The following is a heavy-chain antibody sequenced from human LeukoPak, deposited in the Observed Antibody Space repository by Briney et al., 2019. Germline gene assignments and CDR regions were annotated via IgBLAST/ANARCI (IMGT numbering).Heavy chain of an antibody. CDR3: TRALCINGVCEWFDP. CDR1: GASVSSGNYF. Sequence: SETLSLTCSVSGASVSSGNYFWTWIRQPTGRGLEWIGRMSTSGNTNYNPSLESRVTISGDTSKNQFSLQLRSVTAADTAVYYCTRALCINGVCEWFDPWGQGTLVTVSS. V-gene: IGHV4-61*02. J-gene: IGHJ5*02. D-gene: IGHD2-8*01. CDR2: MSTSGNT.